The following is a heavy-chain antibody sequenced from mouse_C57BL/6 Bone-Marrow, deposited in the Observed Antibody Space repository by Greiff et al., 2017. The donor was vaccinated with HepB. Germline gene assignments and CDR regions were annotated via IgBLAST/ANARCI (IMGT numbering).Heavy chain of an antibody. Sequence: VQLQQPGAELVKPGASVKLSCKASGYTFTSYWMQWVKQRPGQGLEWIGEIDPSDSYTNYNQKFKGKATLTVDTSSSTAYMQLSSLTSEDSAVYYCARSAYYYGSSNYWGQGTTLTVSS. CDR2: IDPSDSYT. J-gene: IGHJ2*01. CDR3: ARSAYYYGSSNY. D-gene: IGHD1-1*01. V-gene: IGHV1-50*01. CDR1: GYTFTSYW.